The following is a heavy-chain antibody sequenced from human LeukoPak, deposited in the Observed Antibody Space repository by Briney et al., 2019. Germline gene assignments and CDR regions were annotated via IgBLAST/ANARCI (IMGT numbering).Heavy chain of an antibody. CDR3: AKASTIAARPGYFDY. D-gene: IGHD6-6*01. J-gene: IGHJ4*02. CDR1: GFTFSSYA. Sequence: GGSLRLSCAASGFTFSSYAMSWVRQAPGKGLEGVSAISGSGGSTYYADSVKGRFTISRDNSKNTLYLQMNSLRAEDTAVYYCAKASTIAARPGYFDYWGQGTLVTVSS. V-gene: IGHV3-23*01. CDR2: ISGSGGST.